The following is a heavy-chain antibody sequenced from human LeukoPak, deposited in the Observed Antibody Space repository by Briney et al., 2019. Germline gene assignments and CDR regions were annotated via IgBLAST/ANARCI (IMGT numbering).Heavy chain of an antibody. CDR1: GYSISSGYY. D-gene: IGHD4-17*01. CDR2: IYHSGST. Sequence: SETLSLTCTVSGYSISSGYYWGWIRQPPGKGLEWIGSIYHSGSTYYNPSLKSRVTISVDTSKNQFSLKLSSVTAADTAVYYCARERHTVTTDWGQGTLVTVSS. V-gene: IGHV4-38-2*02. CDR3: ARERHTVTTD. J-gene: IGHJ4*02.